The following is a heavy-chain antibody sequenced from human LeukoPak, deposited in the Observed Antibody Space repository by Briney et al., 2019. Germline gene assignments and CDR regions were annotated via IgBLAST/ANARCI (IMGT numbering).Heavy chain of an antibody. CDR2: ISSGGGNT. Sequence: GGSLRLSCAASGFTFSTYAMSWIRQAPGKGLEWVSAISSGGGNTDYADSVKGRFTISRDNSKNTVFLQMNSLRAEDTGVYYCAREFRSGYNSRWFDYWGQGTLVTVSS. J-gene: IGHJ5*01. D-gene: IGHD6-19*01. V-gene: IGHV3-23*01. CDR3: AREFRSGYNSRWFDY. CDR1: GFTFSTYA.